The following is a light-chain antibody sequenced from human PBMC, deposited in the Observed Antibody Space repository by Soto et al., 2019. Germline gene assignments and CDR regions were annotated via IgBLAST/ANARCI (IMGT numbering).Light chain of an antibody. J-gene: IGKJ1*01. CDR3: QPYHEYW. V-gene: IGKV1-39*01. CDR1: QSISSY. Sequence: IQVTQSPSSLSASVLYRVTITFRASQSISSYLNLYQQKPGKAPKLLIYAASSLQIGVPSRFSGSGSGTEFTLTISSLQHDDFATSSCQPYHEYWFGQPTTVDI. CDR2: AAS.